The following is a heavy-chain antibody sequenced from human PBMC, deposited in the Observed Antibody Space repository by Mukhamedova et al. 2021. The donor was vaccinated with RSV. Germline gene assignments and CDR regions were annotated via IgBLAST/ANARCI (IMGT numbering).Heavy chain of an antibody. D-gene: IGHD2-8*01. V-gene: IGHV4-61*02. J-gene: IGHJ4*02. CDR2: GST. CDR3: MRDRAYGVNDY. Sequence: GSTKYNSSLKSRVTISVDTSRNQFSLRLSSVTAADTAVYYCMRDRAYGVNDYWGQGTLVTVSS.